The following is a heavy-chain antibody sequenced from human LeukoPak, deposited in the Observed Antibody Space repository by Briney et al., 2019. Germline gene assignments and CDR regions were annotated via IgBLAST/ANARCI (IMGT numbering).Heavy chain of an antibody. CDR3: ARDGYDFWSGLDY. Sequence: KTSETLSLTCTVSGGSISSGGYYWSWIRQHPGKSLEWIGYIYYSGSTYYNPSLKSRVTISVDTSKNQFSLKLSSVTAADTAVYYCARDGYDFWSGLDYWGQGTLVTVSS. D-gene: IGHD3-3*01. J-gene: IGHJ4*02. CDR1: GGSISSGGYY. V-gene: IGHV4-31*03. CDR2: IYYSGST.